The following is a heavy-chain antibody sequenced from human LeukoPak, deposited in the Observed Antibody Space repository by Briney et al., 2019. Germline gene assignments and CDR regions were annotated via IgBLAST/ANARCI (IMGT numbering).Heavy chain of an antibody. V-gene: IGHV3-30*02. CDR1: GFSLSIFG. D-gene: IGHD3-10*01. J-gene: IGHJ4*02. Sequence: GGSLRLSCAASGFSLSIFGMHCVSLDSGKGLEWASFIRNGGGNKWYADSVKGGFTAFRDNSKNTLYLQMNSLTTEDTAVYYCAKDPGAKYYFDYWGQGTPVTVSS. CDR3: AKDPGAKYYFDY. CDR2: IRNGGGNK.